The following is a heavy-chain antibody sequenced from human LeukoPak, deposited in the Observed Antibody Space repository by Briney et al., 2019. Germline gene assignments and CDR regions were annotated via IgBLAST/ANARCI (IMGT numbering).Heavy chain of an antibody. CDR1: GYTFTSYG. CDR2: ISAYNGNT. Sequence: ASVKVSCKASGYTFTSYGISWVRQAPGQGLEWMGWISAYNGNTNYAQKFQGRVTITRDTSASTAYMELSSLRSEDTAVYYCARVEVGAENYYYYGMDVWGQGTTVTVSS. V-gene: IGHV1-18*01. D-gene: IGHD1-26*01. J-gene: IGHJ6*02. CDR3: ARVEVGAENYYYYGMDV.